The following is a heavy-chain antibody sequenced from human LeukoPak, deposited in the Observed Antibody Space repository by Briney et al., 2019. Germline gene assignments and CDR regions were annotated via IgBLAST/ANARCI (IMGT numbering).Heavy chain of an antibody. J-gene: IGHJ3*02. CDR3: AKSYINYGGNAADAFDI. CDR1: AFTPDA. Sequence: SLTLSCLPSAFTPDAMHWVRQSPGNGLVWGSGRCWNRGTIGYADSVKGRFNVSRDNAKNSMYLQMNSLRVEHTALYYCAKSYINYGGNAADAFDIWDQGTVVTVFS. D-gene: IGHD4-23*01. CDR2: RCWNRGTI. V-gene: IGHV3-9*02.